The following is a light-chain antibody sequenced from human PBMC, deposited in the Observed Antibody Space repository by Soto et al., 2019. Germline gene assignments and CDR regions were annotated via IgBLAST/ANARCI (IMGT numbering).Light chain of an antibody. V-gene: IGLV2-14*01. Sequence: SVLTQPASVSGSPGQSITISCTGTSSDIGGYNYVSWYQQHPGKAPKLMIYEVTNRPSGVSNRFSGSKPGNTASLTISGLQAEDEADYYCSSYRSSTTPYVFGTGTKVTVL. J-gene: IGLJ1*01. CDR1: SSDIGGYNY. CDR3: SSYRSSTTPYV. CDR2: EVT.